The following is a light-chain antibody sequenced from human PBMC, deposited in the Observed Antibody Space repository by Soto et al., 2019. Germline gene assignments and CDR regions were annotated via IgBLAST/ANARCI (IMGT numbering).Light chain of an antibody. V-gene: IGKV1-39*01. CDR2: AAS. CDR1: QSISSY. J-gene: IGKJ5*01. Sequence: DIQMTQSPSSLSASVGDRVTITCRASQSISSYLNWYQQKPGKAPMLLIYAASSLQSGVPSRFSGRGSGTDFTLTISSLQPEDFANYYCQQSYSTPITFGQGTRLEIK. CDR3: QQSYSTPIT.